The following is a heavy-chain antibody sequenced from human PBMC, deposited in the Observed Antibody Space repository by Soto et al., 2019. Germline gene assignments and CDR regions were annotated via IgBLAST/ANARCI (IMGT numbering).Heavy chain of an antibody. CDR1: GFTFSSYE. D-gene: IGHD3-3*01. V-gene: IGHV3-48*03. J-gene: IGHJ3*02. CDR2: ISSSGSTI. Sequence: EVQLVESGGGLVQPGGSLRLSCAASGFTFSSYEMNWVRQAPGKGLEWVSYISSSGSTIYYADSVKGRFTISRDNAKNSLYLQMNSLRAEDTAVYYCARANYDFWSAQYAFDIWGQGSMVTVSS. CDR3: ARANYDFWSAQYAFDI.